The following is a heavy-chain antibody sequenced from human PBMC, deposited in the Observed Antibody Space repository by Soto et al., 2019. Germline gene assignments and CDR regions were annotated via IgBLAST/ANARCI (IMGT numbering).Heavy chain of an antibody. V-gene: IGHV4-59*01. D-gene: IGHD3-3*01. Sequence: PSQTLSLTCTVSGGSISSYYWSWIRQPPGKGLEWIGYIYYSGSTNYNPSLKSRVTISVDTSKNQFSLKLSSVTAADTAVYYCARVWSGGGIGNDYWGQGTLVTVSS. CDR3: ARVWSGGGIGNDY. CDR2: IYYSGST. J-gene: IGHJ4*02. CDR1: GGSISSYY.